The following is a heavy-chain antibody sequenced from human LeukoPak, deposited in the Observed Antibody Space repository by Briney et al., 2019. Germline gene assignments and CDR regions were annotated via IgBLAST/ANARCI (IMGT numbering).Heavy chain of an antibody. Sequence: ASVKVSCKASGGTFSSYAISWVRQAPGQELEWMGGIIPIFGTANYAQKFQGRVTITADESTSTAYMELSSLRSEDTAVYYCARALGAPDQLLGTHYYGMDVWGKGTTVTVSS. CDR3: ARALGAPDQLLGTHYYGMDV. V-gene: IGHV1-69*13. CDR2: IIPIFGTA. CDR1: GGTFSSYA. J-gene: IGHJ6*04. D-gene: IGHD2-2*01.